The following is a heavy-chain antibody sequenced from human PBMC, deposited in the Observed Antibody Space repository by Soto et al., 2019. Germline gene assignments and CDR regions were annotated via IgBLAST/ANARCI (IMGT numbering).Heavy chain of an antibody. J-gene: IGHJ4*02. Sequence: EVQLVESGGGLVKPGGSLRLSCAASGFTFSSYSMNWVRQAPGKGLEWVSSISSSSSYIYYADSVKGRFTISRHNAKNSLYMHMNSLRYEDAALYYCARDRGRIASAGWGQGTLVTVSS. D-gene: IGHD6-13*01. CDR3: ARDRGRIASAG. CDR2: ISSSSSYI. CDR1: GFTFSSYS. V-gene: IGHV3-21*01.